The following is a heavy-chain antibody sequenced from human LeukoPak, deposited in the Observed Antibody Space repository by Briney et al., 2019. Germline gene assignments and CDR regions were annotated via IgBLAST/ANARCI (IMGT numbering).Heavy chain of an antibody. Sequence: GGSLRLSCAASGFTFSSSDMHWVRQPTGKGLEWVSAIGTIGDTYYPGSVKGRFTISRENAKNTLYLQMNSLRAGDTAVYYCAKAPGAINDYWGQGTLVTVSS. CDR2: IGTIGDT. D-gene: IGHD2-2*02. CDR3: AKAPGAINDY. V-gene: IGHV3-13*01. CDR1: GFTFSSSD. J-gene: IGHJ4*02.